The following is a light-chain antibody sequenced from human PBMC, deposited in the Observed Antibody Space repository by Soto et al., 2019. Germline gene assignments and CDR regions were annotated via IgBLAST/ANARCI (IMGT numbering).Light chain of an antibody. Sequence: ENVLTQSPATLSLSPGERATLSCRASQSVSGSYLAWYQQKPGQAPRLLIYGPSTRATGIPDRFSGSGSGTVFPLTISRLEPEDFAVSYCQQFGSSPQTFGQGTKVEIK. J-gene: IGKJ1*01. CDR3: QQFGSSPQT. CDR2: GPS. CDR1: QSVSGSY. V-gene: IGKV3-20*01.